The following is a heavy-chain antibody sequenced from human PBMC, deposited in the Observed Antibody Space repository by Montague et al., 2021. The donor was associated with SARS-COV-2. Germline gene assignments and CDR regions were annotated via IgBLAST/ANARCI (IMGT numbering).Heavy chain of an antibody. CDR2: IYHSGST. CDR3: ALPAAGVGFDP. CDR1: GGSISSSNW. D-gene: IGHD2-2*01. Sequence: SETLSLTCAVSGGSISSSNWWSWVRQPPGKGLEWIGDIYHSGSTNYNPSLKSRVTISLDKSKNHFSLKLSSVTAADTAVYYCALPAAGVGFDPWGQGTLVTVSS. V-gene: IGHV4-4*02. J-gene: IGHJ5*02.